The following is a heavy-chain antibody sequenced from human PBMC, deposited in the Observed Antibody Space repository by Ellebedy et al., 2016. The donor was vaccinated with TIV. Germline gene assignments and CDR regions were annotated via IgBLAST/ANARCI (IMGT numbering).Heavy chain of an antibody. V-gene: IGHV3-30*18. CDR1: GFTFRSYD. CDR2: ISYDANNQ. D-gene: IGHD2-2*01. J-gene: IGHJ4*02. Sequence: GESLKISCEASGFTFRSYDMHWVRLAPGKGLEWVALISYDANNQYYADSVKGRFTISRDNSKNTLYLKMNNLRPEDTGVYYCAKVPVGYCTTPTCFYLDYWGQGTLVTVSS. CDR3: AKVPVGYCTTPTCFYLDY.